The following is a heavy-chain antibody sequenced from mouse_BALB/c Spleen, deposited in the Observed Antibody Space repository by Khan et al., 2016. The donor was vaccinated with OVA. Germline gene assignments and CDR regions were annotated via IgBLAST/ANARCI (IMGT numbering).Heavy chain of an antibody. V-gene: IGHV1-7*01. CDR3: VNHGSSAAWFTY. CDR1: GYTFTSYW. CDR2: INPSTDYT. Sequence: VQLQQSGAELAKPGASVKMSCKASGYTFTSYWMHWVKQRPGQGLEWIGYINPSTDYTEYNQKFKDKATLTVDKSSSTAYMQLPSLTSEDPPVYYCVNHGSSAAWFTYWGQGTLVTVSA. D-gene: IGHD1-1*01. J-gene: IGHJ3*01.